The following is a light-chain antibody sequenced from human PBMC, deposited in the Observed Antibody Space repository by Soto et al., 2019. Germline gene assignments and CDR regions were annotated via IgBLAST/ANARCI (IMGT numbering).Light chain of an antibody. Sequence: QSALTQPPSASGSPGQSVTISCTGTSSDVGGYNYVSWYQQHPGKAPKLLIYEVSKRPSGVPDRFSGSKSGNTASLTVSGLQAEDEAHYYCSSSWVFGTGTKLTVL. J-gene: IGLJ1*01. CDR3: SSSWV. CDR1: SSDVGGYNY. V-gene: IGLV2-8*01. CDR2: EVS.